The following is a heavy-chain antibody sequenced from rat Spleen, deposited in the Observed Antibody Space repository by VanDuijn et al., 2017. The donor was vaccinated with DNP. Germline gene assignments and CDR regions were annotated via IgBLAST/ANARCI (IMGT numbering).Heavy chain of an antibody. CDR2: IWTGGNT. V-gene: IGHV2-30*01. Sequence: QVQLKESGPGLVQPSQTLSLTCTVSGFSLTSYNVHWVRQPTGKGLEWMGIIWTGGNTDYNSTLKSRLSITRDTSRSQVFLKMNSLQTEDTAIYFCMSVAMDAWGQGTSVTVSS. CDR3: MSVAMDA. CDR1: GFSLTSYN. J-gene: IGHJ4*01.